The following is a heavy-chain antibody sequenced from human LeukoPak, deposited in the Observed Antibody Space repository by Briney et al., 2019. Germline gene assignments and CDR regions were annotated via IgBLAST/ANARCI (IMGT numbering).Heavy chain of an antibody. CDR3: ARDRYYDFWSGYGQHYFDY. Sequence: PGGSLRLSCVASGFTFSSYAMHWVRQAPGKGLEWVAVISYDGSNKYYADSVKGRFTISRDNSKNTLYLQMNSLRAEDTAVYYCARDRYYDFWSGYGQHYFDYWGQGTLVTVSS. D-gene: IGHD3-3*01. CDR2: ISYDGSNK. V-gene: IGHV3-30-3*01. CDR1: GFTFSSYA. J-gene: IGHJ4*02.